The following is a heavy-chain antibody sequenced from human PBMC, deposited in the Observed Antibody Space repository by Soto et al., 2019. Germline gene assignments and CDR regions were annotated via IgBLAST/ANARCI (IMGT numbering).Heavy chain of an antibody. CDR1: GGSIISSNW. D-gene: IGHD3-9*01. Sequence: SQTLSLTCAVSGGSIISSNWWNWVRQPPGKGLEWIGEIYHSGSTYYKPSLKSRVAMSVDTSKNQFSLKLTSATAADTAVYYCARRDWSGSTSHFYFDYWGQGVLVTVSS. V-gene: IGHV4-4*02. CDR3: ARRDWSGSTSHFYFDY. J-gene: IGHJ4*02. CDR2: IYHSGST.